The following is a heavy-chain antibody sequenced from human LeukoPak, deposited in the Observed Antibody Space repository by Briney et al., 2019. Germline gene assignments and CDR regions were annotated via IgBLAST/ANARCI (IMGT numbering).Heavy chain of an antibody. CDR3: ARTRYYYNSRSYGAPYYFGY. Sequence: SETLSLTCAVYGGSFSGYYWSWIRQPPGKGLEWIGEIIHSGSTNYNPSLKSRVTISVDTSKNQFSLKLSSVTAADTAVYYCARTRYYYNSRSYGAPYYFGYWGQGTLVTVSS. CDR2: IIHSGST. CDR1: GGSFSGYY. J-gene: IGHJ4*02. V-gene: IGHV4-34*12. D-gene: IGHD3-10*01.